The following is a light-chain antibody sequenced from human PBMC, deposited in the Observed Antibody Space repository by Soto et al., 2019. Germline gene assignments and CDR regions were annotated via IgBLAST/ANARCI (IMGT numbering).Light chain of an antibody. J-gene: IGKJ5*01. CDR1: QSVRSK. V-gene: IGKV3-11*01. CDR3: QQRSNWPPWT. Sequence: EIVMTQSPATLSVSPGERATLSCRASQSVRSKVAWYQQKPGQAPRLLIYDASNRATGIPARFSGSGSGTDFTLTISSLEPEDFAVYYCQQRSNWPPWTFGQGTRLEIK. CDR2: DAS.